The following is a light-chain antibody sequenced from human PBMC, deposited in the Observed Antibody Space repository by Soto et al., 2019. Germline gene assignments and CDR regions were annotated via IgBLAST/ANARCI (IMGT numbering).Light chain of an antibody. Sequence: EIVLTQSPGTLSLSPGERATLSCRASQSVSSSYLAWYQQKPGQAPRLLIYGASSRATGIPGRFSGSGSGTYFTLTTSRLEPEDFAVYYCQQYGSSSYTFGQGTKLEIK. CDR3: QQYGSSSYT. V-gene: IGKV3-20*01. CDR2: GAS. CDR1: QSVSSSY. J-gene: IGKJ2*01.